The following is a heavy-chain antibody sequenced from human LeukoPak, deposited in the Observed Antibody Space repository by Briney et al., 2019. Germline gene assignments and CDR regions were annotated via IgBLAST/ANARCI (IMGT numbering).Heavy chain of an antibody. CDR3: ARVPSEYYDSSGYYFW. CDR2: IIPILGIA. V-gene: IGHV1-69*04. CDR1: GGTFSSYA. J-gene: IGHJ4*02. Sequence: GASVKVSCKASGGTFSSYAISWVRQAPGQGLEWVGRIIPILGIANYAQKFQGRVTITADKSTSAAYMELSSLRSEDTAVYYCARVPSEYYDSSGYYFWWGQGTLVTVSS. D-gene: IGHD3-22*01.